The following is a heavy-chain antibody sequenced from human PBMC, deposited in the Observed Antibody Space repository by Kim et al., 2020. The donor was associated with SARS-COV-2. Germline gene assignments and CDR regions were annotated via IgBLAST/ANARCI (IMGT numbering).Heavy chain of an antibody. D-gene: IGHD3-10*01. CDR1: GFTFSSYA. Sequence: GGSLRLSCVASGFTFSSYAMNWVRRAPGKGLEWVSAVSGSGGRTYYADSVKGRFTISRDNSKKTLYLEMNSLRAEDTAVYYCAKDGGVGSWTSFQHYYYYYGMDVWGQGTTVTVSS. CDR3: AKDGGVGSWTSFQHYYYYYGMDV. V-gene: IGHV3-23*01. CDR2: VSGSGGRT. J-gene: IGHJ6*02.